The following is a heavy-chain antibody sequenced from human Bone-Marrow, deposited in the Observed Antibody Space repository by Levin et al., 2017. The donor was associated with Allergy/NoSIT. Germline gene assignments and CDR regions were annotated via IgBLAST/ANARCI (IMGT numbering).Heavy chain of an antibody. V-gene: IGHV1-2*02. CDR1: GYSFTGYY. J-gene: IGHJ3*01. Sequence: GESLKISCVASGYSFTGYYIHWVRQAPGQGLEWLGWINPHSGGTNTKFEHNFRDRVTLTRDTSINTTYMEGTSRRPDDTAVYYCARDQGTDYARAFDVWGQGTLVTVSS. CDR3: ARDQGTDYARAFDV. D-gene: IGHD4-17*01. CDR2: INPHSGGT.